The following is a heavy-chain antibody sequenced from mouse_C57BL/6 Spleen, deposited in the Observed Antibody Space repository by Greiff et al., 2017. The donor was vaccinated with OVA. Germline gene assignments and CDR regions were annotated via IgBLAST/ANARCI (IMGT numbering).Heavy chain of an antibody. D-gene: IGHD1-1*01. V-gene: IGHV2-6-1*01. J-gene: IGHJ4*01. CDR3: ARHPHYGSSYGYAMDY. Sequence: VKLMESGPGLVAPSQSLSITCTVSGFSLTSYGVHWVRQPPGKGLEWLVVIWSDGSTTYNSALKSRLSISKDNSKSQVFLKMNSLQTDDTAMYYCARHPHYGSSYGYAMDYWGQGTSVTVSS. CDR2: IWSDGST. CDR1: GFSLTSYG.